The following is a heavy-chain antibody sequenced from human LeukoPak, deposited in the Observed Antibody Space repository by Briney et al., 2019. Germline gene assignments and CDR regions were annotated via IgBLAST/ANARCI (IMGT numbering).Heavy chain of an antibody. CDR2: IIPILGIA. CDR3: ARDKYYYDTSYWYFDL. D-gene: IGHD3-22*01. CDR1: GGTFSSYA. J-gene: IGHJ2*01. V-gene: IGHV1-69*04. Sequence: SVKVSCKASGGTFSSYAISWVRQAPGQGLEWMGRIIPILGIANYAQKFQGRVTITADKSTSTAYMELSSLRSEDTAVYYCARDKYYYDTSYWYFDLWGRGTLVTVSS.